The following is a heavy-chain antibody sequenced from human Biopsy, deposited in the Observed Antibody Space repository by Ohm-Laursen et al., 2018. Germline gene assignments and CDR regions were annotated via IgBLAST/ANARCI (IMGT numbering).Heavy chain of an antibody. V-gene: IGHV4-59*11. Sequence: GTLSLLCTVSGGSFTGHYWTWIRQPPGKGLEWIGHISHTGYTSYKSSLKSRVTISLDTSRKHFSLRLTSLAAADTAVYYCARGSNEYGGLYFPHWGQGTLVTVSS. D-gene: IGHD4-23*01. CDR3: ARGSNEYGGLYFPH. CDR1: GGSFTGHY. J-gene: IGHJ1*01. CDR2: ISHTGYT.